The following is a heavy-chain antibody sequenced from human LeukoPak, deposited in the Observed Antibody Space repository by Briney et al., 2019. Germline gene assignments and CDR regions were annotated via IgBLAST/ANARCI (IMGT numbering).Heavy chain of an antibody. CDR3: ASKGTYYYGLAAFDI. D-gene: IGHD3-10*01. J-gene: IGHJ3*02. Sequence: PGGSLRLSCPASGFTFRSYSMNWVRQAPGKGLEWVSYISSSSSTIYYADSVKGRFTISRDDAKDSLYLQMNSLRAEDTAVYYCASKGTYYYGLAAFDIGGQGTMVTVSS. V-gene: IGHV3-48*01. CDR2: ISSSSSTI. CDR1: GFTFRSYS.